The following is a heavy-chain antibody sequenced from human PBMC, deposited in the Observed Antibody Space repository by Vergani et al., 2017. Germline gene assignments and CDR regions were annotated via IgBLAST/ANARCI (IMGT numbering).Heavy chain of an antibody. CDR3: TKGSRGYTGYFFDY. CDR1: GFTFIMHA. D-gene: IGHD5-12*01. V-gene: IGHV3-23*04. Sequence: EVQLVESGGGLVKPGGSLRLSCAASGFTFIMHAMSWVRQAPGKGLEWVSTLSASDRRTHYADSVKVRFTISRDNSKNTLHLQMNSLRADDTAVYYCTKGSRGYTGYFFDYWGQGTLATVSS. CDR2: LSASDRRT. J-gene: IGHJ4*02.